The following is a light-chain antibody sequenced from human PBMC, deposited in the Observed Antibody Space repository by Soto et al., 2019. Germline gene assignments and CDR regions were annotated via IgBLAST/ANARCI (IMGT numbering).Light chain of an antibody. CDR2: ENN. J-gene: IGLJ1*01. CDR1: SSNIGAGYE. CDR3: QSYDSSLRGDV. Sequence: QSVLTQPPSVSEAPGQRVTISCTGSSSNIGAGYEAHWYQQVPGTAPKLLIYENNNRPSGVPDRFSGSKSGTSASLAITGLQAEDEGEYYCQSYDSSLRGDVFGTGTKLTVL. V-gene: IGLV1-40*01.